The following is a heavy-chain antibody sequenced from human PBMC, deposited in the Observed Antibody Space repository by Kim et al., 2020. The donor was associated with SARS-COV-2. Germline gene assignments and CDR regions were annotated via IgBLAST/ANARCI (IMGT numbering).Heavy chain of an antibody. D-gene: IGHD3-9*01. J-gene: IGHJ4*02. Sequence: GGSLRLSCEGSGFIFSHYWMHWVRQAPGKGLEWVARISSDGSFTGHADSVQGRFTISRDNAKNTLYLHMYSLRVEDTAVYYCAHFGFDLLLSLWGRRTLVTVSS. CDR1: GFIFSHYW. V-gene: IGHV3-74*01. CDR3: AHFGFDLLLSL. CDR2: ISSDGSFT.